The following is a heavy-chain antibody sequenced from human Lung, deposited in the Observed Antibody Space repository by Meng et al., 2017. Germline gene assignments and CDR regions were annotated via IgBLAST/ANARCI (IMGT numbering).Heavy chain of an antibody. J-gene: IGHJ4*02. Sequence: QWKLQQWGEGQLKPTEPLSLTCVVSGGSFSDYYGSWIRQHTGKGLEWIGEINHSRSTNYNPSLESRATISVDTSQNNLSLKLSSVTAADSAVYYCARGPTTMAHDFDYWGQGTLVTVSS. V-gene: IGHV4-34*01. D-gene: IGHD4-11*01. CDR3: ARGPTTMAHDFDY. CDR1: GGSFSDYY. CDR2: INHSRST.